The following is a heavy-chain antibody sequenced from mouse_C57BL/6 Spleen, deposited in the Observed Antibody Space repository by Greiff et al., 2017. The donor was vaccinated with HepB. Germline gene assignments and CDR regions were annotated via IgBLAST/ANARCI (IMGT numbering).Heavy chain of an antibody. CDR1: GYTFTSYW. D-gene: IGHD3-2*02. CDR3: ASPDSSGPAWFAY. J-gene: IGHJ3*01. CDR2: IHPNSGST. Sequence: QVQLKQPGAELVKPGASVKLSCKASGYTFTSYWMHWVKQRPGQGLEWIGMIHPNSGSTNYNEKFKSKATLTVDKSSSTAYMQLSSLTSEDSAVYYCASPDSSGPAWFAYWGQGTLVTVSA. V-gene: IGHV1-64*01.